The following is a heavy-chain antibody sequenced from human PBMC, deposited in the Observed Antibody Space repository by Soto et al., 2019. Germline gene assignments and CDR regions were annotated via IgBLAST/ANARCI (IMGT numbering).Heavy chain of an antibody. CDR3: ARDNAPVAGTSLPGY. J-gene: IGHJ4*02. D-gene: IGHD6-19*01. CDR1: GFTFSSYA. V-gene: IGHV3-30*01. Sequence: GGSLRLSCAASGFTFSSYAMHWVRQVPGKGLEWVTLISYDGSKKFYADSVKGRFTISRDQSKSTLYLQMNSLRDDDTAMYYCARDNAPVAGTSLPGYWGQGTLVTSPQ. CDR2: ISYDGSKK.